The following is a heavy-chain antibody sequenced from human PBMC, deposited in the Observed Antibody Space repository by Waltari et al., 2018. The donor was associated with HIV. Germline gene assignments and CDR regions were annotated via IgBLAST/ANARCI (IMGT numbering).Heavy chain of an antibody. CDR2: INSDGSST. J-gene: IGHJ4*02. CDR3: ARAGRDGKLPPDY. Sequence: EVQLVESGGGLVQPGGSLRLSCAASGFTFSSYWTHWLTQAPGKGLVWVSRINSDGSSTSYADSVKGRFTISRDNAKNTLYLQMNSLRAEDTAVYYCARAGRDGKLPPDYWGQGTLVTVSS. CDR1: GFTFSSYW. V-gene: IGHV3-74*01. D-gene: IGHD1-7*01.